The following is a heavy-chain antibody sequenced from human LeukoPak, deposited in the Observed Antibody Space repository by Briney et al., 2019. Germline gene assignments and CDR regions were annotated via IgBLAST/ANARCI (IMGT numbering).Heavy chain of an antibody. J-gene: IGHJ4*02. CDR2: IYYSGST. Sequence: SETLSLTCIVSGDSINRNSNYWGWLRQPPGRELEWIGSIYYSGSTYYNPSLKSRVTISADASKNRFSPRLSSVTATDTAVYYCARHGFYYASGPLFDYWGQGILVTVSS. CDR1: GDSINRNSNY. D-gene: IGHD3-10*01. CDR3: ARHGFYYASGPLFDY. V-gene: IGHV4-39*01.